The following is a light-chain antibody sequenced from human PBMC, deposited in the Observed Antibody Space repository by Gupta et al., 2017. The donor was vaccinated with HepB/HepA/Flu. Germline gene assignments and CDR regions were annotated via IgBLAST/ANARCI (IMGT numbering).Light chain of an antibody. CDR1: SDSVSTTHH. CDR3: GLYMGSGIWV. J-gene: IGLJ3*02. CDR2: RTD. V-gene: IGLV8-61*01. Sequence: QTAVTQEPSFSVSPGGTVTLTCGLTSDSVSTTHHPSWYQQTPGQAPRTLIYRTDTRSSGVPGRFSCSILGDKGALTITGVQAEDESDYVCGLYMGSGIWVFGGGTKLTVL.